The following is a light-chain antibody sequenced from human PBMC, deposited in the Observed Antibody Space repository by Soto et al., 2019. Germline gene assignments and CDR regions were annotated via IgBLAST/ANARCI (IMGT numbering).Light chain of an antibody. CDR3: QKYDSSPRT. J-gene: IGKJ1*01. CDR2: GAS. CDR1: QGISTY. V-gene: IGKV1-27*01. Sequence: DIQMTQSPSSLSASVGDRVTITCRASQGISTYLAWYQQKPGKAPKLLIYGASTLQSGVPSRFSGSGSGTDFTLTIGSLQPEDVATYYCQKYDSSPRTFGQGTKVEIK.